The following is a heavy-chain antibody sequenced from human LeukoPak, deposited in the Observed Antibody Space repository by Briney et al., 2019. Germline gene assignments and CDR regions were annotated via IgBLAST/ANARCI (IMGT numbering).Heavy chain of an antibody. CDR1: GGSISSYC. CDR3: ARDPYGMDV. J-gene: IGHJ6*02. Sequence: SETLSLTCTVSGGSISSYCWSWIRQPPGKELEWIGYIYYTGSTNYNPSLKSRVTISVDTSKNQFSLKLSSVTAAGTAVYYCARDPYGMDVWGQGATVTVSS. CDR2: IYYTGST. V-gene: IGHV4-59*01.